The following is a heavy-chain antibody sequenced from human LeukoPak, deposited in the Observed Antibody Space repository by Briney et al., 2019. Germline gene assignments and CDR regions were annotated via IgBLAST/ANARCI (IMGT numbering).Heavy chain of an antibody. CDR2: ISGSGGST. CDR1: GFTFSSYA. D-gene: IGHD2-8*01. J-gene: IGHJ6*02. Sequence: GGSLRLSCAASGFTFSSYAMSWVRQAPGKGLEWVSAISGSGGSTYYADSEKGRFTLSRDNSKNTLFLQMNSLRAEDTAVYYCAKNGAPTSYSGMDVWGQGTTVTVSS. V-gene: IGHV3-23*01. CDR3: AKNGAPTSYSGMDV.